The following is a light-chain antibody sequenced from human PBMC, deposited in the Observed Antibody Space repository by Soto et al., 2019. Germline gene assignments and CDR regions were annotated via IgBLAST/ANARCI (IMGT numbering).Light chain of an antibody. CDR3: QSFDTSFGRV. Sequence: QSVLTQPASVSGSPGQSIAISCTGTSSDVGGYNYVSWDQQHPGKAPKLMIYENTNRPPGVSDRFSGSNFGTSASLVITGLQAEDEADYYCQSFDTSFGRVFGTATKVTVL. J-gene: IGLJ1*01. V-gene: IGLV2-14*01. CDR1: SSDVGGYNY. CDR2: ENT.